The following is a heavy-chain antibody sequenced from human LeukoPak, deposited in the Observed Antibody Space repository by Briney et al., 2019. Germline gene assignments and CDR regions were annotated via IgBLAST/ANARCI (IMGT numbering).Heavy chain of an antibody. CDR2: IYHSGST. CDR3: ARAGDDSSGYLDY. CDR1: GGSISSGGYS. D-gene: IGHD3-22*01. J-gene: IGHJ4*02. V-gene: IGHV4-30-2*01. Sequence: SETLSLTCAVSGGSISSGGYSWSWIRQPPGKGLEWIGYIYHSGSTYYNPSLKSRVTISVDTSKNQFSLKLSSVTAADTAVYYCARAGDDSSGYLDYWGQGTLVTVSS.